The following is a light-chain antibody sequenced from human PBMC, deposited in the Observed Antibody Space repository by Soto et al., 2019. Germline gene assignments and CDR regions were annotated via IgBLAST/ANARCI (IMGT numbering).Light chain of an antibody. CDR2: DVT. J-gene: IGLJ3*02. CDR1: SSDVGVYNY. Sequence: QSVLTQPRSVSGSPGQSVTISCTGTSSDVGVYNYVSWYQQHPGKAPKLIIYDVTKRSSGVPDRFSGSKSANTASLIISGLQAADEAEYYCCCCSYADSSSFRVLFGGGTQLTVL. CDR3: CSYADSSSFRVL. V-gene: IGLV2-11*01.